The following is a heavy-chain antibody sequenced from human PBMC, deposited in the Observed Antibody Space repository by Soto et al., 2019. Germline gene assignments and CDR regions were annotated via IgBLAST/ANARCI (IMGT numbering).Heavy chain of an antibody. CDR3: ARDKAAAGTYFDY. CDR2: IYYSGST. J-gene: IGHJ4*02. D-gene: IGHD6-13*01. V-gene: IGHV4-59*01. Sequence: SETLSLTCTVSGGSISSYYWSWIRQPPGKGLEWIGYIYYSGSTNYNPSLKSRVTISVDTSKNQFSLKLSSVTAADTAVYYCARDKAAAGTYFDYWGQGTLVTVSS. CDR1: GGSISSYY.